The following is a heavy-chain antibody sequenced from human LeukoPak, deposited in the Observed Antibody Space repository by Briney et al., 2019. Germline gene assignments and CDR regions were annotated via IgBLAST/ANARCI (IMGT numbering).Heavy chain of an antibody. CDR3: ARVPFIAAAGTGDY. J-gene: IGHJ4*02. CDR1: GYTFTIYG. D-gene: IGHD6-13*01. V-gene: IGHV1-18*01. Sequence: ASVTVSCKASGYTFTIYGISWVRQAPGQGLEWMGWISAYNGNTNYAQKLQGRVTMTTDTSTSTAYMELRSLRSDDTAVYYCARVPFIAAAGTGDYWGQGTLVTVSS. CDR2: ISAYNGNT.